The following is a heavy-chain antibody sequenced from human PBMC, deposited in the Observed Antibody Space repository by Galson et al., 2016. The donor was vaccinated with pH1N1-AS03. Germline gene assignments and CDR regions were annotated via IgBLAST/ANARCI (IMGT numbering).Heavy chain of an antibody. Sequence: SLRLSCAASGFTFSSYAMHWVRQAPGKGLEYVSAISGNEYSTYYANSVKGRFTISRDNSKSTPFLQMGSLRPEDRAVYYCARGPVSYSNYWFPPPDYWGQGTLVTVSS. D-gene: IGHD6-13*01. CDR2: ISGNEYST. J-gene: IGHJ4*02. CDR1: GFTFSSYA. CDR3: ARGPVSYSNYWFPPPDY. V-gene: IGHV3-64*01.